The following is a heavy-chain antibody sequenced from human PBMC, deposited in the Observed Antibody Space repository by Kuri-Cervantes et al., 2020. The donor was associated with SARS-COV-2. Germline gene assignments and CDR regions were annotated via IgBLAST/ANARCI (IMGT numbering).Heavy chain of an antibody. D-gene: IGHD2-2*01. Sequence: LSLTCAASDYTITNYGMHWVRQAPGKGLEWVAVISFDGSKRYFGDSVKGRFTISRDNSNNTLYLQMNSLRPEDTAVYYCAQDVQYCTRTSCSHYDYYGMDVWGQGTTVTVSS. CDR3: AQDVQYCTRTSCSHYDYYGMDV. CDR2: ISFDGSKR. CDR1: DYTITNYG. V-gene: IGHV3-30*18. J-gene: IGHJ6*02.